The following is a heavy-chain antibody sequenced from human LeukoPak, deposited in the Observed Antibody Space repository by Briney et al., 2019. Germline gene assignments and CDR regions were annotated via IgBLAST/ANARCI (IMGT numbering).Heavy chain of an antibody. Sequence: VSGPTLVNPTQTLTLTCTFSGFSLSTSGVGVGWIRQPPGKALEWLALIYWDDDKRYSPSLKSRLTITKDTSKNQVVLTMTNMDPMDTATYYCAHNRITNIFSSETSWFDPWGQGTLVTVSS. CDR1: GFSLSTSGVG. CDR2: IYWDDDK. D-gene: IGHD3-9*01. V-gene: IGHV2-5*02. J-gene: IGHJ5*02. CDR3: AHNRITNIFSSETSWFDP.